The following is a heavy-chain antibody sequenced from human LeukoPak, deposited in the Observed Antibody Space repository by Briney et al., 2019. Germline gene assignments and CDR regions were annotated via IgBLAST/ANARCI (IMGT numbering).Heavy chain of an antibody. CDR3: AKGRVRGVHDAFDI. D-gene: IGHD3-10*01. Sequence: GGTLRLSCAASGFTFSSYGMSWVRQAPGKGLEWVSAISGSGGTTYYADSVKGRFTISRDNSKNTLYLQMNSLRAEDTAVYYCAKGRVRGVHDAFDIWGQGTMVTVSS. J-gene: IGHJ3*02. V-gene: IGHV3-23*01. CDR1: GFTFSSYG. CDR2: ISGSGGTT.